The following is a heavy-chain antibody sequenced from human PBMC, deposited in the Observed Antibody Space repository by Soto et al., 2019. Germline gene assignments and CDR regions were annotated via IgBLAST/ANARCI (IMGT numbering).Heavy chain of an antibody. V-gene: IGHV4-30-4*01. CDR3: ARTNFMTTGGGADY. D-gene: IGHD4-17*01. CDR2: IYYSGST. Sequence: QVQLQESGPGLVKPSQTLSLTCTVSGGSISSGDYYWSWSRQPPGKGLEWIGYIYYSGSTYYNPSLKSRVTISVDTSKNQFSLKLSSVTAADTAVHYCARTNFMTTGGGADYWGQGTLVTVSS. CDR1: GGSISSGDYY. J-gene: IGHJ4*02.